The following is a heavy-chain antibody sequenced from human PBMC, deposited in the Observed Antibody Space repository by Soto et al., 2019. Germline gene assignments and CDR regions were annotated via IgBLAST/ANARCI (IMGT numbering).Heavy chain of an antibody. J-gene: IGHJ4*02. Sequence: EVQLVASGGASVQPGGSLRLSCAASGFAFSSYWMHWVRQTPGKGLLWVARINADGGSTNYAESVKGRFTISRANTKKTLYLQMDSLGAEDSAVYYCGRAWAFYDSVDYWGQGTRIAVSS. D-gene: IGHD3-22*01. CDR3: GRAWAFYDSVDY. CDR1: GFAFSSYW. V-gene: IGHV3-74*01. CDR2: INADGGST.